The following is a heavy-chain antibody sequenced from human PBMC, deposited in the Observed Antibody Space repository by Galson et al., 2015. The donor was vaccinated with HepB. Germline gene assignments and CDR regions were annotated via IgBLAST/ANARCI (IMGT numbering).Heavy chain of an antibody. J-gene: IGHJ5*02. Sequence: SLRLSCAASGFTFSGSAIHWVRQASGKGLEWVGRIRSRANSYATAFAASMRGRFTISRDDSENTAYLQMNSLKTEDTAVYYCTRRSQDDSSGYYPAWGQGTLVTVSS. CDR1: GFTFSGSA. CDR3: TRRSQDDSSGYYPA. D-gene: IGHD3-22*01. CDR2: IRSRANSYAT. V-gene: IGHV3-73*01.